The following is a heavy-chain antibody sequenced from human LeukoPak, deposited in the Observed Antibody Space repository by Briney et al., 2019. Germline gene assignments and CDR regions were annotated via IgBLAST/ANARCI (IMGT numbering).Heavy chain of an antibody. V-gene: IGHV1-69*13. Sequence: SVKVSCKASGGTFSSYAISWVRQAPGQGLEWMGGVIPILGTANYAQNFQGRVTITADESTSTAYMELSSLRSEDTAVYYCARDEGTDGYNLNWGQGTLVTVSS. CDR1: GGTFSSYA. J-gene: IGHJ4*02. CDR3: ARDEGTDGYNLN. CDR2: VIPILGTA. D-gene: IGHD5-24*01.